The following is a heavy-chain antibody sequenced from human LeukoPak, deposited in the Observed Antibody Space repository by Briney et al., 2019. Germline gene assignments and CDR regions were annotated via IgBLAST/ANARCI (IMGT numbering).Heavy chain of an antibody. CDR2: ISGSGGST. V-gene: IGHV3-23*01. Sequence: GGSLRLSCAASGFTFSSYAMSWVRQAPGKGLEWVSAISGSGGSTFYAESVKGRFTVSRDNSKNTLYLQMNSLRAEDTAVYYCAKARIRSNWFDPWGQGTLVTVSS. CDR3: AKARIRSNWFDP. J-gene: IGHJ5*02. CDR1: GFTFSSYA.